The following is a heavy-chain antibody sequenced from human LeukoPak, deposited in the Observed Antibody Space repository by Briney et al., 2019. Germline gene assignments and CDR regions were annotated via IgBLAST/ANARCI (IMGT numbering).Heavy chain of an antibody. Sequence: PSETLSLTCTVSGGFISRSSNYWDWIRQPPGKGPEWIGSIYYSGSTDYNPSLESRVTTSVDTSKNQFSLKLTSVTAADTAVYYCARRGSGWSSDTRAFDIWGQGTMVTVSS. D-gene: IGHD6-19*01. CDR3: ARRGSGWSSDTRAFDI. CDR1: GGFISRSSNY. J-gene: IGHJ3*02. V-gene: IGHV4-39*01. CDR2: IYYSGST.